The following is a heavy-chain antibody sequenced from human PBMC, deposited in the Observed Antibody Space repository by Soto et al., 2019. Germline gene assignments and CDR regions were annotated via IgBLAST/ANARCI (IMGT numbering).Heavy chain of an antibody. CDR1: GYTFTSYA. V-gene: IGHV1-3*01. CDR3: ARSRLISYGMDV. Sequence: ASVKVSCKASGYTFTSYAMHWVRQAPGQRLEWMGWINAGNGNTKYSQKFQGRVTITRDTSASTAYMELSSLRSEDTAVYYCARSRLISYGMDVWGQGPTLTVPS. CDR2: INAGNGNT. D-gene: IGHD3-16*01. J-gene: IGHJ6*02.